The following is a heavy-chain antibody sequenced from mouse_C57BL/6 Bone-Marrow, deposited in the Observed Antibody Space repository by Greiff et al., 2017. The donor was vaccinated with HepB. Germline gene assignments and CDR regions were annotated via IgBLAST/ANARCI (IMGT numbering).Heavy chain of an antibody. CDR3: ARQGVRGYFDV. CDR2: INSDGGST. CDR1: EYEFPSHD. D-gene: IGHD2-14*01. V-gene: IGHV5-2*01. Sequence: EVKVVDSGGGLVQPGESLKLSCESNEYEFPSHDMSWVRKTPEKRLELVAAINSDGGSTYYPDTMERRFIISRDNTKKTLYLQRSSLRSEDTALYYCARQGVRGYFDVWGTGTTVTVSS. J-gene: IGHJ1*03.